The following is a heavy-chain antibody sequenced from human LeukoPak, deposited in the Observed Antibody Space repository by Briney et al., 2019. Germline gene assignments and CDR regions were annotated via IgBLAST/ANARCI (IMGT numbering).Heavy chain of an antibody. V-gene: IGHV3-23*01. D-gene: IGHD1-26*01. J-gene: IGHJ6*03. Sequence: TGGSLRLSCAASGFTFSNYAMSWVRQAPGKGLEWVSSFSDSGGRTRTYYADSVKGRFTISRDNSKNTLYLQMNSLRAEDTAVYYCARDPITEWDLVYYHNYIHVWGTGTSVIISS. CDR2: FSDSGGRTRT. CDR3: ARDPITEWDLVYYHNYIHV. CDR1: GFTFSNYA.